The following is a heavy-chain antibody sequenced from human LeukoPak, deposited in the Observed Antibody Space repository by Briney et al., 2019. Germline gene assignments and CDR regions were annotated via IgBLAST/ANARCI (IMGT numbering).Heavy chain of an antibody. CDR3: ASGIAVAGTKYFDY. J-gene: IGHJ4*02. V-gene: IGHV4-39*01. D-gene: IGHD6-19*01. CDR2: IYYSGST. CDR1: GGSISGSSYY. Sequence: SETLSLTCTVSGGSISGSSYYWGWIRQPPGKGLEWIGSIYYSGSTYYNPSLKSRVTISVDTSKNQFSLKLSSVTAADTAVYYCASGIAVAGTKYFDYWGQGTLVTVSS.